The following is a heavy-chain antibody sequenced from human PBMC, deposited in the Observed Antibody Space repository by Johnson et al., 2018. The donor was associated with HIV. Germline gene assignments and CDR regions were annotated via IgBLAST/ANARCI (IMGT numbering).Heavy chain of an antibody. D-gene: IGHD6-19*01. CDR3: ARKGWVDAFDI. V-gene: IGHV3-13*01. Sequence: VQLVESGGGLVQPGGSLRLSCAASGFTFSSYDMHWVRQPTGKGLEWVSAIGSAGDTYYPGSVKGRFTISRDNAKNSLYLQMNSLRAEDTAVYYCARKGWVDAFDIWGQGTMVTVSS. CDR2: IGSAGDT. J-gene: IGHJ3*02. CDR1: GFTFSSYD.